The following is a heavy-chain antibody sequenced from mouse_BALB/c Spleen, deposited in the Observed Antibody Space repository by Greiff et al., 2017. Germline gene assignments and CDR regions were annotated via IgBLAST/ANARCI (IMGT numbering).Heavy chain of an antibody. Sequence: QVQLKESGPGLVQPSQSLSITCTVSGFSLTSYGVHWVRQSPGKGLEWLGVIWSGGSTDYNAAFISRLSISKDNSKSQVFFKMNSLQANDTAIYYCARNSGYYGSSYYAMDYWGQGTSVTVSS. J-gene: IGHJ4*01. D-gene: IGHD1-1*01. V-gene: IGHV2-2*02. CDR2: IWSGGST. CDR3: ARNSGYYGSSYYAMDY. CDR1: GFSLTSYG.